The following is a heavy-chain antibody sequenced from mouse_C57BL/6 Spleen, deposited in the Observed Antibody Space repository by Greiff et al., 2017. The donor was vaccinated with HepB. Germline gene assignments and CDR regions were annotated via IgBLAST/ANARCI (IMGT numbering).Heavy chain of an antibody. D-gene: IGHD1-1*01. V-gene: IGHV5-12*01. Sequence: EVQGVESGGGLVQPGGSLKLSCAASGFTFSDYYMYWVRQTPEKRLEWVAYISNGGGSTYYPDTVKGRFTISRDNATNTLYLQMSRLKSEDTAMYYCARHEYYGSSWGYFDYWGQGTTLTVSS. CDR3: ARHEYYGSSWGYFDY. CDR2: ISNGGGST. J-gene: IGHJ2*01. CDR1: GFTFSDYY.